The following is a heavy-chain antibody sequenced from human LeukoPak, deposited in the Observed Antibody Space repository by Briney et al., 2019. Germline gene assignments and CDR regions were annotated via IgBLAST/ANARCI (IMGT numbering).Heavy chain of an antibody. CDR3: ARTTYYDDTRDYYLDY. J-gene: IGHJ4*02. CDR2: IRYDGRSQ. D-gene: IGHD3-22*01. Sequence: GGSLRLSCAASGFSFSSYGMYWVRQAPGKGLEWVAFIRYDGRSQYYANSVKGRFTISRDNSKNTLYLQMNSLRAEDTAVYYCARTTYYDDTRDYYLDYWGQGTLVTVSS. V-gene: IGHV3-33*07. CDR1: GFSFSSYG.